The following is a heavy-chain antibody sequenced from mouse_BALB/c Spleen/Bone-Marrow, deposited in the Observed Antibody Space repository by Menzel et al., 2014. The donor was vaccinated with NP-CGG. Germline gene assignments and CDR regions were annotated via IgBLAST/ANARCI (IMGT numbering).Heavy chain of an antibody. CDR3: ALIRPAWFAY. CDR1: GYTFTSYW. Sequence: VKLQESGAELAKPGASVKMSCKASGYTFTSYWMHWVKQGPGQGLEWIGYINPSTGYTEYNQKFKDKATLTADKSSSTAYMQLSSLTSEDSAAYYCALIRPAWFAYWGQGTLVTVSA. CDR2: INPSTGYT. D-gene: IGHD1-2*01. J-gene: IGHJ3*01. V-gene: IGHV1-7*01.